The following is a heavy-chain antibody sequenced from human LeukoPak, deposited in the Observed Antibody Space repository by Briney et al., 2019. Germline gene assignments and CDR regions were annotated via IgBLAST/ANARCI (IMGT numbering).Heavy chain of an antibody. CDR1: GFTFSSHS. CDR2: ISSSSYI. V-gene: IGHV3-21*01. CDR3: ARDGAYCSSTNCYYYFYYYMDV. D-gene: IGHD2-2*01. J-gene: IGHJ6*03. Sequence: GGSLRLSCAASGFTFSSHSMNWVRQAPGKGLEWVSSISSSSYIYYADSVKGRFTVSRDNAKNSLYLQMNSLRAEDTAVYYCARDGAYCSSTNCYYYFYYYMDVWGKGTTVTVSS.